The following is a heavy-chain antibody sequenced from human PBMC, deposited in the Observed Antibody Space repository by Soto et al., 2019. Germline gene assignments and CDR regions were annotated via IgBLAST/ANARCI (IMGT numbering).Heavy chain of an antibody. D-gene: IGHD3-10*01. CDR3: AIVDTFGASHYYGMHV. Sequence: QAHLVQSGAEVKKPGASVKVSCKVSGYTLTELSMHWVRQAPGKGLEWMGGFTPEDDETVYAQKFQDRVTMTEDTSTDTAYMELSSLRSEDTAVYYCAIVDTFGASHYYGMHVWGQGTTVTVSS. V-gene: IGHV1-24*01. CDR1: GYTLTELS. CDR2: FTPEDDET. J-gene: IGHJ6*02.